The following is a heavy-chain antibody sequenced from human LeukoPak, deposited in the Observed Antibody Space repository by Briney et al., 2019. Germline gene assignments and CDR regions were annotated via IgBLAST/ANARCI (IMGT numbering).Heavy chain of an antibody. Sequence: GGSLRLSCAAFGLTFSSYGMHWVRQAPGKGLEWVAVISYDGSNKYYADSVKGRFTISRDNSKNTLYLQINRLRAEDTAVYYCAKDRSGSFDYWGQGTLVTVSS. CDR2: ISYDGSNK. CDR3: AKDRSGSFDY. V-gene: IGHV3-30*18. J-gene: IGHJ4*02. CDR1: GLTFSSYG. D-gene: IGHD3-3*01.